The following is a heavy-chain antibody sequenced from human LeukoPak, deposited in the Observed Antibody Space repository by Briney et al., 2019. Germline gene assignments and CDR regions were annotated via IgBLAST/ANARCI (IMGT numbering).Heavy chain of an antibody. J-gene: IGHJ4*02. CDR2: IYHSGST. D-gene: IGHD6-19*01. CDR1: GYSISSGYY. CDR3: ARASIAVAGSRKTYYFDY. Sequence: SETLSLTCTVSGYSISSGYYWGWIRQPPGKGLECIGSIYHSGSTYYNPSLKSRVTISVDTSKNQFSLKLSSVTAADTAVYYCARASIAVAGSRKTYYFDYWGQGTLVTVSS. V-gene: IGHV4-38-2*02.